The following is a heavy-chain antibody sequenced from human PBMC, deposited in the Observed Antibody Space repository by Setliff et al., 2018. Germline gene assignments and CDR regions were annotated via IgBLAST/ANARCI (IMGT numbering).Heavy chain of an antibody. Sequence: SETLSLTCTVSGGSISSGSYYWSWVRQPAGKGLEWIGRIYTSGSTNYNPSLKSRVTISVDTSKNQFSLKLSSVTAADTAVYYCARDGGEYWGQGTLVTVSS. CDR3: ARDGGEY. D-gene: IGHD3-16*01. J-gene: IGHJ4*02. CDR1: GGSISSGSYY. CDR2: IYTSGST. V-gene: IGHV4-61*02.